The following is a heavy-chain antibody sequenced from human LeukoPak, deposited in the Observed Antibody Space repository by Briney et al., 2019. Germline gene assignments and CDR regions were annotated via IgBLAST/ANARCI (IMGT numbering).Heavy chain of an antibody. CDR3: ARISGYSYGGDDY. CDR1: GFTFSSYW. J-gene: IGHJ4*02. D-gene: IGHD5-18*01. V-gene: IGHV3-74*01. Sequence: PGGSLRLSCAASGFTFSSYWMHWVRQAPGKGLVWVSRINSDGSSTSYADSVKGRFTMSRDNAKNTLYLQMNSLRAEDTAVYYCARISGYSYGGDDYWGQGTLVTVSS. CDR2: INSDGSST.